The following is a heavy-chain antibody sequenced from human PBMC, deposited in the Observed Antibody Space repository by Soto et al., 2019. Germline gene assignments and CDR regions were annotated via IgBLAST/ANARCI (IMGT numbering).Heavy chain of an antibody. Sequence: ASVKVSCKASGYTFTSYYMHWVRQAPGQGLEWMGIINPSGGSTSYAQKFQGRVTKTRDTSTSTVYMELSSLRSEDTAVYYCGREHIMHPNYDFSSGYYPDYYYYYGMDVWGQGTTVTVSS. D-gene: IGHD3-3*01. CDR3: GREHIMHPNYDFSSGYYPDYYYYYGMDV. J-gene: IGHJ6*02. V-gene: IGHV1-46*01. CDR2: INPSGGST. CDR1: GYTFTSYY.